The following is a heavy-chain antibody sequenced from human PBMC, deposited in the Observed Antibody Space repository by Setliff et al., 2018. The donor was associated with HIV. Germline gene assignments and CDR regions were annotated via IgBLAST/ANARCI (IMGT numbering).Heavy chain of an antibody. CDR2: IYYSGST. Sequence: SETLSLTCTVSGGPINNYYWSWIRQPPGKGLEWIGYIYYSGSTNYNPSFKSRVTISADASKNQFSLRLSAVTAADTAVYYCASLTDYGGDSGSHWGQGTLVTVSS. CDR3: ASLTDYGGDSGSH. J-gene: IGHJ4*02. CDR1: GGPINNYY. D-gene: IGHD4-17*01. V-gene: IGHV4-59*01.